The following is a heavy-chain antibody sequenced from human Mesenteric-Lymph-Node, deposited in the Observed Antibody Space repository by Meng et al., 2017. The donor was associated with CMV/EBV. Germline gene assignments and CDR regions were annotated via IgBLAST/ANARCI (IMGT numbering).Heavy chain of an antibody. D-gene: IGHD6-6*01. Sequence: GESLKISCAASGFTFSSYAMHWVRQAPGKGLEWVAVISYDGSNKYYADSVKGRFTISRDNSKNTLYLQMNSLRAEDTAVYYCAREKNAQYSSSPLDYWGQGTLVTVSS. CDR1: GFTFSSYA. CDR2: ISYDGSNK. CDR3: AREKNAQYSSSPLDY. J-gene: IGHJ4*02. V-gene: IGHV3-30-3*01.